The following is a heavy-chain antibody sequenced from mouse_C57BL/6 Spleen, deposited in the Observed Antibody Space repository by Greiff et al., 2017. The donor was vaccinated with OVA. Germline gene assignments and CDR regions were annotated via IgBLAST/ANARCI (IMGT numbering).Heavy chain of an antibody. V-gene: IGHV5-4*03. CDR3: ARSIYYGYDSYYAMDY. J-gene: IGHJ4*01. CDR1: GFTFSSYA. Sequence: EVMLVESGGGLVKPGGSLKLSCAASGFTFSSYAMSWVRQTPEKRLEWVATISDGGSYTYYPDNVKGRFTISRDNAKNNLYLQMSHLKSEDTAMYYGARSIYYGYDSYYAMDYWGQGTSVTVSS. CDR2: ISDGGSYT. D-gene: IGHD2-2*01.